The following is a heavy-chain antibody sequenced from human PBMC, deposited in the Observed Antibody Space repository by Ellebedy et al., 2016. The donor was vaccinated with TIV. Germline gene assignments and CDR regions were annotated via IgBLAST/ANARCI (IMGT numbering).Heavy chain of an antibody. CDR2: FYHSGNT. J-gene: IGHJ2*01. CDR3: ARDTEEYYDSSGYRDWYFDL. D-gene: IGHD3-22*01. V-gene: IGHV4-59*01. CDR1: GGSISSYY. Sequence: MPSETLSLTCSVSGGSISSYYWTWIRQPPGKGLEWIAYFYHSGNTNYSPSLKSRVPISVDTSKNQFSLKLSSVTAADTAVYYCARDTEEYYDSSGYRDWYFDLWGRGTLVTVSS.